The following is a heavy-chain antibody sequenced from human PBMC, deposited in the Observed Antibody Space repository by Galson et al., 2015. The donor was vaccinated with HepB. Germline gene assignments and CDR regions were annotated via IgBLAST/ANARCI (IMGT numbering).Heavy chain of an antibody. D-gene: IGHD3-22*01. J-gene: IGHJ4*02. Sequence: SLRLSCAASGFTFSNYWMTWVRQAPGKGLEWVANIKQDGSDKFYVDSVKGRFAISRDNAKNSLYLQMNSLKAEDTAVYYCARGRGRSGCDYWGQGTLVTVSS. CDR1: GFTFSNYW. V-gene: IGHV3-7*01. CDR3: ARGRGRSGCDY. CDR2: IKQDGSDK.